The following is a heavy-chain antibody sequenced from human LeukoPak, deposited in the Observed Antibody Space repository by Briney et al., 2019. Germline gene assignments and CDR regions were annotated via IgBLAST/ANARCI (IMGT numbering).Heavy chain of an antibody. D-gene: IGHD3-9*01. CDR3: ARPRYDILTGYYSQFNY. CDR1: GGTFSSYA. CDR2: IIPILGIA. J-gene: IGHJ4*02. V-gene: IGHV1-69*04. Sequence: SVKVSCKASGGTFSSYAISWVRQAPGQGLEWMGRIIPILGIANYAQKFQGRVTITADKSTSTAYMELSSLRSEDTAVYYCARPRYDILTGYYSQFNYWGQGTLVTVSS.